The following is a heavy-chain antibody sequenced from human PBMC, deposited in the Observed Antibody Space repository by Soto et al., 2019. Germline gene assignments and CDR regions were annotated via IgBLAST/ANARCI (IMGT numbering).Heavy chain of an antibody. Sequence: QAHLVQSGPEVKKPGASVKVSCKGSGYIFTSYGIAWVRQAPGQGLEWMGWISAQNGNTEYAQKFQGIVTVTRDTSTSAAYLELRSLRSDDTALYYCARGRYGDYWGQGALVTVSS. J-gene: IGHJ4*02. CDR2: ISAQNGNT. CDR1: GYIFTSYG. CDR3: ARGRYGDY. V-gene: IGHV1-18*01. D-gene: IGHD4-17*01.